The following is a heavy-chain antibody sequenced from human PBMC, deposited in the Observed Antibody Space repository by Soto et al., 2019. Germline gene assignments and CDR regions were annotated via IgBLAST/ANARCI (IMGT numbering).Heavy chain of an antibody. CDR2: INSDGTST. V-gene: IGHV3-74*01. CDR1: GFTFSRHW. CDR3: ASPYTATIHNGLNS. J-gene: IGHJ1*01. D-gene: IGHD5-12*01. Sequence: EVQLAESGGGLVQPGGSLRLSCAASGFTFSRHWMHWVRQAPGKGLVWVSRINSDGTSTNYADSVKGRFTISRDNAKNTLYLQMNSLRGEDTAVYHCASPYTATIHNGLNSWGQGTLVTVSS.